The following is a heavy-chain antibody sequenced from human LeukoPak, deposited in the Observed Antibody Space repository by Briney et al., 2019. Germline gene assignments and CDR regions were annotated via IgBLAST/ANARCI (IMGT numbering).Heavy chain of an antibody. J-gene: IGHJ4*02. Sequence: PGRSLRLSCAASGFTFSSYGMHWVRQAPGKGLVWVSHINGDGSETNYADSVRGRFTISRDNAKNTLYLQMNSLRVDDTAVYYCTREEGSTDHWGQGTLVTVSS. CDR1: GFTFSSYG. V-gene: IGHV3-74*01. CDR3: TREEGSTDH. D-gene: IGHD5/OR15-5a*01. CDR2: INGDGSET.